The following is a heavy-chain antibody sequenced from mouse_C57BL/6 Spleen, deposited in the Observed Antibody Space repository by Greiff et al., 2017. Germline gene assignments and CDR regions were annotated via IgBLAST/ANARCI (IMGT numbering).Heavy chain of an antibody. D-gene: IGHD1-1*01. CDR1: GYTFTSYW. CDR3: TREVYGSSLYDGMDY. V-gene: IGHV1-5*01. J-gene: IGHJ4*01. CDR2: IYPGNSDT. Sequence: EVQLQQSGTVLARPGASVKMSCKTSGYTFTSYWMHWVKQRPGQGLEWIGAIYPGNSDTSYNQKFKGKAKLTAVTSASTAYMELSSLTNEDSAVYYCTREVYGSSLYDGMDYWGQGTAGTVSA.